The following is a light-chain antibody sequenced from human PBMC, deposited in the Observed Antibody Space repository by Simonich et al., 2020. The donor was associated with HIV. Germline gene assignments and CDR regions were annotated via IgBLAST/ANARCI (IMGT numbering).Light chain of an antibody. CDR3: SSYTTINTWV. Sequence: QSALTQPASVSGSPGQSITISCTGTSSDVVAYNFVSWYQQHPGKAPKLMIYDVTKRPSGISSRFSGSKSGNTASLIISGLRAEDEADYYCSSYTTINTWVFGGGTKLTVL. V-gene: IGLV2-14*01. J-gene: IGLJ3*02. CDR2: DVT. CDR1: SSDVVAYNF.